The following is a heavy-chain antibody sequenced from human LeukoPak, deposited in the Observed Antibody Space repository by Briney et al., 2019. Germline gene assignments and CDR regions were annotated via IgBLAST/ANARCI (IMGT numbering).Heavy chain of an antibody. Sequence: PSETLSLTCAVYGGSFSGYYWSWIRQPPGKGLEWIGEINHSGSTNYNPSLKSRVTISVDTSKNQFSLKLSSVTAADTAVYYCARVNPLNDLLNWGQGTLVTVSS. CDR3: ARVNPLNDLLN. CDR2: INHSGST. CDR1: GGSFSGYY. D-gene: IGHD1-1*01. J-gene: IGHJ4*02. V-gene: IGHV4-34*01.